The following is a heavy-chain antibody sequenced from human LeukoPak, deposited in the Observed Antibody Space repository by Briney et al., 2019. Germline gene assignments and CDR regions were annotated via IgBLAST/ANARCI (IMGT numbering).Heavy chain of an antibody. D-gene: IGHD3-22*01. J-gene: IGHJ4*02. CDR3: ARGFYYYDSSGYIGDY. Sequence: PGGSLRLSCAASGFTFSSYGMHWVCQAPGKGLEWVAVIWYDGSNKYYADSVKGRFTISRDNSKNTLYLQMNSLRAEDTAVYYCARGFYYYDSSGYIGDYWGQGTLVTVSS. CDR1: GFTFSSYG. CDR2: IWYDGSNK. V-gene: IGHV3-33*01.